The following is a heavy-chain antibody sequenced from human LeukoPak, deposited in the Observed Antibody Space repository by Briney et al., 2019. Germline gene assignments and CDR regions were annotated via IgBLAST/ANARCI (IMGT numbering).Heavy chain of an antibody. D-gene: IGHD3-16*01. CDR3: TSESYVGAPFDP. V-gene: IGHV3-48*04. J-gene: IGHJ5*02. CDR1: GFTFSSDT. CDR2: ISSGSSTI. Sequence: PGGSLRLSCAASGFTFSSDTMHWVRQAPGKGLEWVSDISSGSSTINYADAVKGRFTISRDNAQNSLYLQMNSLRAEDTAVYFCTSESYVGAPFDPWGQGTLVTVSS.